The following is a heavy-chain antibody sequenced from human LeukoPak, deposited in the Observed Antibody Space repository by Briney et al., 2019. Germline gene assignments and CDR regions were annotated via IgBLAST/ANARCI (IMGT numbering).Heavy chain of an antibody. CDR1: GYSFTSYW. D-gene: IGHD6-13*01. Sequence: GESLKISCKGSGYSFTSYWIGWVRQMPGKGLEGMGIIYPGDPDTRYSPSFQGQVTISADKSISTAYLQWSSLKASDTAMYYCARIQRYSSSWYLSWFDPWGQGTLVTVSS. V-gene: IGHV5-51*01. J-gene: IGHJ5*02. CDR3: ARIQRYSSSWYLSWFDP. CDR2: IYPGDPDT.